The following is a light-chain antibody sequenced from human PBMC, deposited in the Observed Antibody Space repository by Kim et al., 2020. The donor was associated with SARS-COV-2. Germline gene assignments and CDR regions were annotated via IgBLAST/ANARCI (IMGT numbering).Light chain of an antibody. Sequence: QSALTQPPSVSGSPGQSITISCTGTSSDVGSYDRVTWYQQPPGTAPKLMIYEVKNRPSGVTDRFSGSKSGNTTSLTISGLQAEDEADYYCASYASSSAWVFSGGTQLTVL. V-gene: IGLV2-18*02. CDR2: EVK. CDR1: SSDVGSYDR. J-gene: IGLJ3*02. CDR3: ASYASSSAWV.